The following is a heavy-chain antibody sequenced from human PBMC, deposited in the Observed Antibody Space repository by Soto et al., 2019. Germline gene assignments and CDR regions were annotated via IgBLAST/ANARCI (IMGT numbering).Heavy chain of an antibody. V-gene: IGHV3-9*01. CDR3: AKDMGAVAGLGAFDI. CDR1: GFTFDDYA. CDR2: ISWNSGSI. J-gene: IGHJ3*02. Sequence: EVQLVESGGGLVQPGRSLRLSCAASGFTFDDYAMHWVRQAPGKGLEWVSGISWNSGSIGYADSVKGRFTISRDNDKHSLYLQMNSLRAEDTALYYFAKDMGAVAGLGAFDILGQGTMVTVSS. D-gene: IGHD6-19*01.